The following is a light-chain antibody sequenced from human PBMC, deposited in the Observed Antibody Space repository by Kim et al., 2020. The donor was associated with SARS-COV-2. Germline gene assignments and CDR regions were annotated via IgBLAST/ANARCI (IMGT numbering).Light chain of an antibody. CDR1: QGIAGY. J-gene: IGKJ4*01. Sequence: SASLGDRVTITCRASQGIAGYLAWYQQKPGKAPKLLIYTASTLQSDVPSRFSGSGSGTEFTLTISSLQPEDSATYYCQQLNSYSLTFGGGTKVDIK. V-gene: IGKV1-9*01. CDR3: QQLNSYSLT. CDR2: TAS.